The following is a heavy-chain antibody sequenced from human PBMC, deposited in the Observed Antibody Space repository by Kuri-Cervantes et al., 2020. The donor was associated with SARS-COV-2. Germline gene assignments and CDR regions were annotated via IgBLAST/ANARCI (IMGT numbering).Heavy chain of an antibody. V-gene: IGHV1-69*13. J-gene: IGHJ6*02. D-gene: IGHD6-13*01. Sequence: SVKVSCKASGGTFSSYAISWVRQAPGQGLEWMGGIIPIFGTANYAQKFQGRVTITADESTSTAYMELSSLRSEDTAVYYCASPGVAAANYYYYGMDVWGQGTTVTVSS. CDR1: GGTFSSYA. CDR3: ASPGVAAANYYYYGMDV. CDR2: IIPIFGTA.